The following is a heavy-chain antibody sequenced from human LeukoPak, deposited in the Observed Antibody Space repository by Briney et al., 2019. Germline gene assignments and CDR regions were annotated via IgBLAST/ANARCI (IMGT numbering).Heavy chain of an antibody. CDR2: IRQDGSEK. CDR3: MRQNRAYFGH. CDR1: GFTFSSYW. J-gene: IGHJ1*01. Sequence: GGSLRLSGAASGFTFSSYWMTWGRQAPGKGLEWVANIRQDGSEKNYVDSVKGRFTISRDNAKNSLYLQMNSLRVEDTAVYFCMRQNRAYFGHWGQGTLVTVSS. D-gene: IGHD2-21*01. V-gene: IGHV3-7*01.